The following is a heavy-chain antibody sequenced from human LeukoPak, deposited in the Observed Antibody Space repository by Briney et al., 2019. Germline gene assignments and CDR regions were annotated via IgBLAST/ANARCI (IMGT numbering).Heavy chain of an antibody. CDR1: GFTFSSYW. D-gene: IGHD6-13*01. CDR2: IKQDGSEK. Sequence: GGSLRLSCAASGFTFSSYWMSWVRQAPGKGLEWVANIKQDGSEKYYVDSVKGRFTISRDNAKNSLYLQMNSLRAEDTAVYYCARVGPYSSSWYYFDYWGQGTLVTVSS. J-gene: IGHJ4*02. V-gene: IGHV3-7*02. CDR3: ARVGPYSSSWYYFDY.